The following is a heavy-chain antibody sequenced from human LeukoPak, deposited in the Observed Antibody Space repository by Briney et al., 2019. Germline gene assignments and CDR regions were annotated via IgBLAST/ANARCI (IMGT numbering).Heavy chain of an antibody. D-gene: IGHD3-22*01. V-gene: IGHV4-34*01. J-gene: IGHJ3*02. CDR1: GGSFSGYY. CDR3: ARVRITMIVVVITVLDAFDI. Sequence: PSETLSLTCAVYGGSFSGYYWSWIRQPPGKGLEWIGEINHSGSTNYNPSLKSRVTISVDTSKNQFSLKLSSVTAADTAVYYCARVRITMIVVVITVLDAFDIWGQGTMVTVSS. CDR2: INHSGST.